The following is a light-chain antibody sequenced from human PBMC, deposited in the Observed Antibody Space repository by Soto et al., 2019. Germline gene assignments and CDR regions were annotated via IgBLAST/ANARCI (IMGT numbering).Light chain of an antibody. V-gene: IGLV1-36*01. Sequence: QLVLTQPPSVSVAPRQRVTISCSGSTSNIGSNNVDWYQQVPGKAPKLLIYYDDVLSSGVSDRFSGSKSGTSASLAISGLQSEDEADYYCAAWDDRLKGVVFGGGTKLTVL. CDR1: TSNIGSNN. CDR3: AAWDDRLKGVV. J-gene: IGLJ2*01. CDR2: YDD.